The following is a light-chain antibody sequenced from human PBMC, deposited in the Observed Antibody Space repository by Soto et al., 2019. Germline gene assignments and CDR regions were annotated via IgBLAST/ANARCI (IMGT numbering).Light chain of an antibody. Sequence: EIVLTQSPATLSLSPGERATLSCRASQSVSSHLAWYQQKPGQAPRLLIYDASSRATGIPARFSGSGSGTDFTLTISSLEPGDFAVYYCQQRSDWLITFGQGTRLEIK. CDR3: QQRSDWLIT. CDR1: QSVSSH. CDR2: DAS. J-gene: IGKJ5*01. V-gene: IGKV3-11*01.